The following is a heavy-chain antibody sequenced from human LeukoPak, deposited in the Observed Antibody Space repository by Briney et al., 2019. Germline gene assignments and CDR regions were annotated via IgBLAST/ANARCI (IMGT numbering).Heavy chain of an antibody. CDR3: ALAPNSNWFDF. D-gene: IGHD2-8*01. CDR1: GGSISSGGYY. J-gene: IGHJ5*01. V-gene: IGHV4-31*03. Sequence: SQTLSLTCTVSGGSISSGGYYWSWIRQHPGQGLEWIGYIYYSGSSVYNPSLKSRGTISIDTSRRQFFLKLNSVTAADTAVYFCALAPNSNWFDFWGPGTLVTVSS. CDR2: IYYSGSS.